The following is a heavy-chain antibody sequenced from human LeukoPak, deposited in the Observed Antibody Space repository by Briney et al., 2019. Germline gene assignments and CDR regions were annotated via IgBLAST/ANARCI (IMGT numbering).Heavy chain of an antibody. V-gene: IGHV3-48*02. CDR2: ISSTSQTI. J-gene: IGHJ5*02. Sequence: GGSLRLSCAAFGFTLSSYSMNWVRQAPGKGLEWISYISSTSQTIYYADSVKGRFTISRDDAKNSLYLQLNSLRDEDTAVYYCARGCWGRTSCHNWFDPWGQGTLVTVSS. CDR3: ARGCWGRTSCHNWFDP. D-gene: IGHD2-2*01. CDR1: GFTLSSYS.